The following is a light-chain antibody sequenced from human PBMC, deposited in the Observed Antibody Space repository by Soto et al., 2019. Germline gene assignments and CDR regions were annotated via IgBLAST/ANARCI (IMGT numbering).Light chain of an antibody. Sequence: EIVLTQSPATLSLSPGERVTLSCRASQSVSSYLSWYQQKPGQAPRLLIHDASNRATGIPVRFSGSGAGTDFTLTSSSLEPEDFAVYYCQQRTNWPPTFGQGTRLEIK. J-gene: IGKJ5*01. CDR2: DAS. V-gene: IGKV3-11*01. CDR1: QSVSSY. CDR3: QQRTNWPPT.